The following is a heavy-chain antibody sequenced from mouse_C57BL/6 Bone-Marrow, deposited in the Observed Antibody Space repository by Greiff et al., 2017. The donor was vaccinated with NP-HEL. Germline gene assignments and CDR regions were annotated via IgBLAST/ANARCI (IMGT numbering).Heavy chain of an antibody. CDR3: ARGCGLLGV. CDR2: IYPRSGNT. Sequence: QVQLQQSGAELARPGASVKLSCKASGYTFTSYGISWVKQRTGQGLEWIGEIYPRSGNTYYNEKFKGKATLTADKSSSTAYMELRSLTSEDSAVYFCARGCGLLGVWGTGTTVTVSS. J-gene: IGHJ1*03. D-gene: IGHD2-3*01. CDR1: GYTFTSYG. V-gene: IGHV1-81*01.